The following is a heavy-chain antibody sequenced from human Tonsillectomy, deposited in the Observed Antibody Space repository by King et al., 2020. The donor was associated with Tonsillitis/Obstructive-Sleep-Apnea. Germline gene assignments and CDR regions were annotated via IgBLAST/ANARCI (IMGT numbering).Heavy chain of an antibody. J-gene: IGHJ6*02. CDR1: GYTFTGYY. Sequence: HVQLVQSGAEVKKPGASVKVSCKASGYTFTGYYIHWVRQAPGQGLEWMGWINPNSGGTSYAQKFQGRVTMTRDTSISTANMELSWLTSDDTAVYYCARTSDSSPNYYYGMDVWGQGTTVTVSS. CDR2: INPNSGGT. CDR3: ARTSDSSPNYYYGMDV. V-gene: IGHV1-2*02. D-gene: IGHD3-22*01.